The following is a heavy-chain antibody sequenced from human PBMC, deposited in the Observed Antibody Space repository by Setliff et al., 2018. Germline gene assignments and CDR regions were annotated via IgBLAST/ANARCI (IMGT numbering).Heavy chain of an antibody. D-gene: IGHD3-3*01. V-gene: IGHV4-34*01. CDR1: GGSFSGYY. J-gene: IGHJ4*02. CDR3: ARDHYDYNFWSGYTRDYFDY. Sequence: TSETLSLTCAVYGGSFSGYYWSWIRQPPGKGLEWIGEINHSGSTNYNPSLKSRVTISVDTSKNQFSLKLSSVTAADTAVYYCARDHYDYNFWSGYTRDYFDYWGQGTLVTVSS. CDR2: INHSGST.